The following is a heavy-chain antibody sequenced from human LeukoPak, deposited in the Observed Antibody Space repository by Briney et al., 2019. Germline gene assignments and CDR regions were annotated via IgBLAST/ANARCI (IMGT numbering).Heavy chain of an antibody. D-gene: IGHD6-19*01. CDR1: GFTFSSYA. CDR3: AKGGMSSSGLDH. CDR2: LIDTGGST. J-gene: IGHJ5*02. Sequence: PGGSLRLSCAASGFTFSSYAMTWVRQAPGKGLEWVSSLIDTGGSTYYAYSVKGRFTISRDNSKNTLYLQMNSLRAEDTALYYCAKGGMSSSGLDHWGQGTLVTVSS. V-gene: IGHV3-23*01.